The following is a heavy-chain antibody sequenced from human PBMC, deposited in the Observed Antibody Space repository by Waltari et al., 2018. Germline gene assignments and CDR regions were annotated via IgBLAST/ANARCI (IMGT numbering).Heavy chain of an antibody. D-gene: IGHD6-19*01. Sequence: QVQLQESGPGLVKPSETLSLTCTVSGGSISSYYWSWIRQPPGKGLEWIGYIYYSGSTNYNPSLKSRVTISVDTSKYQFSLKLSSVTAADTAVYYCARDRVDGSGWYQGLDAFDIWGQGTMVTVSS. V-gene: IGHV4-59*01. CDR3: ARDRVDGSGWYQGLDAFDI. CDR1: GGSISSYY. J-gene: IGHJ3*02. CDR2: IYYSGST.